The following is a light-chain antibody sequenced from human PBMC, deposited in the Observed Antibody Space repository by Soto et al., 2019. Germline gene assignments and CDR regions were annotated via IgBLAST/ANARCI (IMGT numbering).Light chain of an antibody. CDR3: QQYGPSRA. CDR1: QIVSSNY. J-gene: IGKJ1*01. CDR2: GAS. Sequence: ENVLRQSPGTLSLSPGERATLSCRASQIVSSNYLAWYQQKPGQAPRLLIYGASSRATGIPDRFSGSGSGTDFTLTISRLEPEDFAVYYCQQYGPSRAFGQGTKVEIK. V-gene: IGKV3-20*01.